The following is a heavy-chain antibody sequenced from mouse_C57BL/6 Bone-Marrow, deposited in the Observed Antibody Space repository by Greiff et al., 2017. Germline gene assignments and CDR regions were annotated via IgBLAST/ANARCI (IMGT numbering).Heavy chain of an antibody. CDR2: IRLKSDNYGT. D-gene: IGHD1-1*01. CDR3: TGGSSYNS. J-gene: IGHJ2*01. V-gene: IGHV6-3*01. Sequence: EVKLVESGGGLVQPGGSMKLSCVASGFTFSNYWMNWVRQSPEQGLEWVAQIRLKSDNYGTHYAESVKGRFTISRDDSNSSVYLQMNNLRAEDTGIYYCTGGSSYNSWGQGTTLTVSS. CDR1: GFTFSNYW.